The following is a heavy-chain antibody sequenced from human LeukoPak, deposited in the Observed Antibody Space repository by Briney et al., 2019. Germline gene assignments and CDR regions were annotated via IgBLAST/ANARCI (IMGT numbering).Heavy chain of an antibody. CDR3: AKDGGLWVSAHWGDS. J-gene: IGHJ4*02. D-gene: IGHD7-27*01. CDR2: ITTSDGNT. CDR1: GFTFSSYT. Sequence: GGSLRLSCAASGFTFSSYTMSWVRQAPGKGLEWVSTITTSDGNTYYADSVKGRFTVSRDNSKNTLFLQINSLRAEDTAVYYCAKDGGLWVSAHWGDSWGRGTLVTVSS. V-gene: IGHV3-23*01.